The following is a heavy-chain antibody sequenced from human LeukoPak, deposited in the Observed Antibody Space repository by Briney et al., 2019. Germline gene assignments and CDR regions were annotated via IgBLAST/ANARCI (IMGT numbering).Heavy chain of an antibody. D-gene: IGHD1-26*01. V-gene: IGHV3-30-3*01. J-gene: IGHJ4*02. CDR1: GFTFSNYA. CDR3: AKGVVGGSYFGFDY. Sequence: GGSLRLSCAASGFTFSNYAMHWVRQAPGKGLEWVAVISYDGSNKYYADSVKGRFTISRDNSKNTLYLQMNSLRAEDTAVYYCAKGVVGGSYFGFDYWGQGTLVTVSS. CDR2: ISYDGSNK.